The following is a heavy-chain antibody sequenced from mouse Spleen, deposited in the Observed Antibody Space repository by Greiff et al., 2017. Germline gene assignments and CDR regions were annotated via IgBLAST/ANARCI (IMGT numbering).Heavy chain of an antibody. D-gene: IGHD2-4*01. CDR2: IWGGGST. CDR3: ASVGHDYPFAY. J-gene: IGHJ3*01. CDR1: GFSFTSYG. Sequence: VQLQQSGPGLVAPSQSLSITCTVSGFSFTSYGVDWVRQSPGKGLEWLGVIWGGGSTNYNSALKSRLSIIKDNSKSQVFLKMNRRQTDDTAMDYCASVGHDYPFAYWGQGTLVTVSA. V-gene: IGHV2-6*01.